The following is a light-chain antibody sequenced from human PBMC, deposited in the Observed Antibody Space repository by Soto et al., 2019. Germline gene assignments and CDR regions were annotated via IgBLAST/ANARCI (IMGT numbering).Light chain of an antibody. V-gene: IGKV3-20*01. CDR3: QQYGSSPTWT. CDR1: QSVSSSY. Sequence: EIVLTQSPGTLSLSPGERATLSCRASQSVSSSYLAWYQQKPGQAPRLLIYGASSRATGIPDRFSGSGSGTDFPLTISRLEPEDFAVYYCQQYGSSPTWTFGQGTKVDTK. J-gene: IGKJ1*01. CDR2: GAS.